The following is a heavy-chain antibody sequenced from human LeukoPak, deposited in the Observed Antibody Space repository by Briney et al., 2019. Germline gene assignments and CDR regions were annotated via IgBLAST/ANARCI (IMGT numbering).Heavy chain of an antibody. CDR3: AVVDSSGWYCHDY. J-gene: IGHJ4*02. CDR2: IYSGDNT. CDR1: GYSISSGYY. Sequence: PSETLSLTCTVSGYSISSGYYWGWVRQAPGKGLGWVSVIYSGDNTYYADSVKGRFTISRDISKNTLYLQMNSLRAEDTAVYYCAVVDSSGWYCHDYWGQGTLVTVSS. D-gene: IGHD6-19*01. V-gene: IGHV3-66*01.